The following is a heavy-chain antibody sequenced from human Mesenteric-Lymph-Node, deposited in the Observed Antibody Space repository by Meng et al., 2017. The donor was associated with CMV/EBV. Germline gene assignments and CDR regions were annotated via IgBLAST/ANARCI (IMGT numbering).Heavy chain of an antibody. CDR2: IYSGGST. V-gene: IGHV3-53*01. Sequence: GESLKISCAASGFTFSSYAMSWVRQAPGKGLEWVSVIYSGGSTYYADSVKGRFTISRDNSKNTLYLQMNSLRAEDTAVYYCARAPPSWNYYGMDVWGQGTTVTVSS. J-gene: IGHJ6*02. CDR1: GFTFSSYA. D-gene: IGHD3-3*01. CDR3: ARAPPSWNYYGMDV.